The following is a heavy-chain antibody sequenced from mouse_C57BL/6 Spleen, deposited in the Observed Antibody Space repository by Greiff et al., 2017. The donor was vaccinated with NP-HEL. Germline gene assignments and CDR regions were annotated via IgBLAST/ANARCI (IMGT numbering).Heavy chain of an antibody. CDR2: IYPGDGDT. J-gene: IGHJ2*01. CDR1: GYAFSSSW. Sequence: VQLQQSGPELVKPGASVKISCKASGYAFSSSWMNWVKQRPGKGLEWIGRIYPGDGDTNYNGKFKGKATLTADKSSSTAYMQLSSLTSDDSAVYFCVSEGFDYWGQGTTLTVSS. V-gene: IGHV1-82*01. CDR3: VSEGFDY.